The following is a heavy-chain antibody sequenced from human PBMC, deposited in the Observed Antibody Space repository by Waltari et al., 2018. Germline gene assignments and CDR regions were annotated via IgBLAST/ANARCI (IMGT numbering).Heavy chain of an antibody. V-gene: IGHV1-8*01. CDR3: VTFIRIPTAAAKN. CDR1: RYSFDNYD. CDR2: MNANGAT. J-gene: IGHJ4*02. Sequence: QLQLAQSGAEVSQTGGSVTLSCQPSRYSFDNYDINWVRQASGRGLAWMGWMNANGATGYALDVHNRISRTRDTSIRTADMELSRLTSEDTAVYYCVTFIRIPTAAAKNWRPGTLVTVSS. D-gene: IGHD6-25*01.